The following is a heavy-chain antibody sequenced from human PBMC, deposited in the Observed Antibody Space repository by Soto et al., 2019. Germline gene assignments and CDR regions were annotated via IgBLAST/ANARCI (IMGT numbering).Heavy chain of an antibody. CDR2: IYHSGST. D-gene: IGHD3-9*01. Sequence: PSETLSLTCAVSGGSISSGGYSWSWIRQPPGKGLEWIGYIYHSGSTYYNPSLKSQVTISVDRSKNQFSLKLSSVTAADTAVYYCARGRKYYDILTGFFDPWGQGTLVTVSS. V-gene: IGHV4-30-2*01. CDR1: GGSISSGGYS. CDR3: ARGRKYYDILTGFFDP. J-gene: IGHJ5*02.